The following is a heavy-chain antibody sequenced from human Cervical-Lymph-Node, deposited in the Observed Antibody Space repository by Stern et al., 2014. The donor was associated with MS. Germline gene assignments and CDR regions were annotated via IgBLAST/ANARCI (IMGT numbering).Heavy chain of an antibody. V-gene: IGHV4-61*01. Sequence: VQLLESGPRLVKPSETLSLTCTVSGGSVNSATYYWTWIRQPPGKGLEWIGYIYNSGATKYNPSLQSRVTISLDTSNNQFSLKLNSVTAADTAVYYCARDLSPTIFENNGMGVWGQGTMVTVSS. J-gene: IGHJ6*02. D-gene: IGHD3-3*01. CDR1: GGSVNSATYY. CDR2: IYNSGAT. CDR3: ARDLSPTIFENNGMGV.